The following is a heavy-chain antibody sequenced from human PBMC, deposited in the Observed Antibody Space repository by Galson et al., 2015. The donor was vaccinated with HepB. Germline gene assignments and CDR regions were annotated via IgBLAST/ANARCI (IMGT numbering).Heavy chain of an antibody. CDR1: GFTFSSYS. J-gene: IGHJ6*02. V-gene: IGHV3-48*04. CDR2: ISSSSSTI. Sequence: SLRLSCAASGFTFSSYSMNWVRQAPGKGLEWVSYISSSSSTIYYADSVKGRFTISRDNAKNSLYLQMNSLRAEDTAVYYCARAYYYDILTRYYYGMDVWGQGTTVTVSS. D-gene: IGHD3-9*01. CDR3: ARAYYYDILTRYYYGMDV.